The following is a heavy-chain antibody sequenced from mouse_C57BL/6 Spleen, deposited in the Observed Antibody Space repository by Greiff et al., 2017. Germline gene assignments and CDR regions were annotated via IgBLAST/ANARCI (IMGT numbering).Heavy chain of an antibody. J-gene: IGHJ2*01. D-gene: IGHD2-3*01. CDR3: AKSDDVEYFDY. V-gene: IGHV2-9*01. Sequence: QVQLQQSGPGLVAPSQSLSITCTVSGFSLTSYGVDWVRQPPGKGLEWLGEIWGGGSTNYNSAHMSRLSISKDNSKSQVFLQMNSLHTDDTAMYYCAKSDDVEYFDYWGQGTTLTVSS. CDR2: IWGGGST. CDR1: GFSLTSYG.